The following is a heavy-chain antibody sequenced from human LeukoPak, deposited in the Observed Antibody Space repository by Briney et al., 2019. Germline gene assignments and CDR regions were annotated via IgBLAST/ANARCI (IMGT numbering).Heavy chain of an antibody. Sequence: SETLSLTCAVYGGSFSGYYWSWIRQPPGKGLEWIGEINHSGSTNYNPSLKGRVTISVDTSKNQFSLKLSSVTAADTAVYYCASFPAARPGHAFDYWGQGTLVTVSS. CDR1: GGSFSGYY. D-gene: IGHD6-6*01. CDR3: ASFPAARPGHAFDY. J-gene: IGHJ4*02. CDR2: INHSGST. V-gene: IGHV4-34*01.